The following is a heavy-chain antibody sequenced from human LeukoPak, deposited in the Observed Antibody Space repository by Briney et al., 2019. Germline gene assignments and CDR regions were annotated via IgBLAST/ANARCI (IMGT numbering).Heavy chain of an antibody. Sequence: SQTLSLTCAVSGGSISSGGYSWSWIRQPPGKGLEWIGYIYHSGSTYCNPSLKSRVTISVDRSKNQFSLKLSSVTAADTAVYYCARTWRWEDGMDVWGQGTTVTVSS. V-gene: IGHV4-30-2*01. CDR3: ARTWRWEDGMDV. D-gene: IGHD1-26*01. CDR1: GGSISSGGYS. J-gene: IGHJ6*02. CDR2: IYHSGST.